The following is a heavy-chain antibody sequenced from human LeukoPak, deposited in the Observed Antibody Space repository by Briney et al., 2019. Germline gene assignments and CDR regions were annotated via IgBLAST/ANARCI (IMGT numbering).Heavy chain of an antibody. CDR3: AKGTMGRGFGY. CDR1: GFTFSSYA. Sequence: GGSLRLSCAASGFTFSSYAMNWVRQAPGKGLEWVSAISGSGGNTYYADSVKGRFTISRDNTKNTLYLQMNSLRAEDTAVYYCAKGTMGRGFGYWGQGTLVTVSS. D-gene: IGHD3-10*01. CDR2: ISGSGGNT. J-gene: IGHJ4*02. V-gene: IGHV3-23*01.